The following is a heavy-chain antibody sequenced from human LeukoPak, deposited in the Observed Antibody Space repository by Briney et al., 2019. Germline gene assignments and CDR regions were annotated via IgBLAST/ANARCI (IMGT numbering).Heavy chain of an antibody. V-gene: IGHV4-34*01. D-gene: IGHD3-16*02. CDR1: GGSFSGYY. CDR2: INHSGST. Sequence: ASETLSLTCAVYGGSFSGYYWSWIRQPPGKGLEWIGEINHSGSTNYNPSLKSRVTISVDTSKNQFSLKLSSVTAADTAVYYCARGRDYVWGSYRYTPSFDYWGQGTLVTVSS. J-gene: IGHJ4*02. CDR3: ARGRDYVWGSYRYTPSFDY.